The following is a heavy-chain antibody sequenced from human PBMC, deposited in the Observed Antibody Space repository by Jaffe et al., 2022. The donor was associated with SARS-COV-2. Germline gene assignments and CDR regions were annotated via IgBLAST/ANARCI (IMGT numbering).Heavy chain of an antibody. CDR3: ARLGGGYRYGYYYYMDV. J-gene: IGHJ6*03. CDR1: GVSISSSSNY. V-gene: IGHV4-39*01. CDR2: VYYSGTT. Sequence: QLQLQESGPGLVKPSETLSLTCTVSGVSISSSSNYWGWIRQPPGKGLEWIGSVYYSGTTYYNPSLKSRVTISVDTSKNQFSLKVSSVTAADTAVFYCARLGGGYRYGYYYYMDVWGKGTTVTVSS. D-gene: IGHD5-18*01.